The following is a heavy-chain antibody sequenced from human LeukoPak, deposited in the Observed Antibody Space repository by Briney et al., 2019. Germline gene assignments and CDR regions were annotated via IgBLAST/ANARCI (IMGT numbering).Heavy chain of an antibody. Sequence: GGSLRLSCAASGFTFSDYYMSWIRQAPGKGLEWVANIKNGGTVKNYVDSVKGRFTISRDNAKNSLYLQMNSLRAEDTGVYYCAKDSYSKGDYWGQGVLVTVSS. D-gene: IGHD5-18*01. J-gene: IGHJ4*02. V-gene: IGHV3-7*01. CDR1: GFTFSDYY. CDR2: IKNGGTVK. CDR3: AKDSYSKGDY.